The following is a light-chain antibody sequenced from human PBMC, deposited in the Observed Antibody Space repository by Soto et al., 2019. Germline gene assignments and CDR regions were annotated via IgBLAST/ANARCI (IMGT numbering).Light chain of an antibody. CDR3: QQSYSTTWT. CDR1: QGIRND. J-gene: IGKJ1*01. Sequence: DIQMTQSPSSVSASVGDRVTITCRASQGIRNDLGWYQQKPGTAPNLLIYAASSLKSGVPSRSSGSGSGTDFTLTISSLQPEDFATYYCQQSYSTTWTFGQGTKVDVK. CDR2: AAS. V-gene: IGKV1-39*01.